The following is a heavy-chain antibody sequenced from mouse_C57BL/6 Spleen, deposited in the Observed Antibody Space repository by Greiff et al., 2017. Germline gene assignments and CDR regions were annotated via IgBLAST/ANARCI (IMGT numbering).Heavy chain of an antibody. CDR3: ARGGYYVGYFDY. Sequence: QVQLQQPGAELVKPGASVKMSCKASGYSFTSYWITWVKQRPGQGLEWIGDIYPGSGSTNYNEKFKSKATLTVDTSSSTAYMQLSSLTSEDSAVYYCARGGYYVGYFDYWGQGTTLTVSS. V-gene: IGHV1-55*01. CDR2: IYPGSGST. J-gene: IGHJ2*01. CDR1: GYSFTSYW. D-gene: IGHD2-3*01.